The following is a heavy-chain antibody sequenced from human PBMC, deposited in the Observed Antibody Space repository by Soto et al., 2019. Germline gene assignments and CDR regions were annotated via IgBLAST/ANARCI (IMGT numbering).Heavy chain of an antibody. CDR3: ARLEDSSGYYYPFDY. CDR1: GGTFSSYA. Sequence: QVQLVQSGAEVKKPGSSVKVSCKASGGTFSSYAISWVRQAPGQGLEWMGGIIPIFGTANYAQKFQGRVTITADESTSTAYTELSSLRSEDTAVYYCARLEDSSGYYYPFDYWGQGTLVTVSS. J-gene: IGHJ4*02. CDR2: IIPIFGTA. D-gene: IGHD3-22*01. V-gene: IGHV1-69*01.